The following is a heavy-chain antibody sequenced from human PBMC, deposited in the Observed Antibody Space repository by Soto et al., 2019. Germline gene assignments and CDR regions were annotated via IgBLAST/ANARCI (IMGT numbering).Heavy chain of an antibody. V-gene: IGHV4-59*12. CDR2: IYYSGST. CDR3: ARGLAVTGHYFDS. CDR1: GGSISSYY. D-gene: IGHD6-19*01. J-gene: IGHJ4*02. Sequence: SETLSLTCTVSGGSISSYYWSWIRQPPGKGLEWIGCIYYSGSTNYNPSIKSRVTISVDTSKNQFSLKLSSVTAADMAVYYCARGLAVTGHYFDSWGRGTLVTVSS.